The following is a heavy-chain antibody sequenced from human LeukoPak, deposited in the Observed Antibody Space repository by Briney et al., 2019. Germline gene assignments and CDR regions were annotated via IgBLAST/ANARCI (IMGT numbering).Heavy chain of an antibody. D-gene: IGHD6-19*01. CDR3: ARGLIAVAGTINWFDP. CDR2: IYYSGST. J-gene: IGHJ5*02. Sequence: SETLSLTCTVSGGSISSYYWSWIRQPPGKGLEWIGYIYYSGSTNYNPSLKSRVTISVDTSKNQFSLKLSSVTAADTAVYYCARGLIAVAGTINWFDPWGQGTLVTVSS. V-gene: IGHV4-59*01. CDR1: GGSISSYY.